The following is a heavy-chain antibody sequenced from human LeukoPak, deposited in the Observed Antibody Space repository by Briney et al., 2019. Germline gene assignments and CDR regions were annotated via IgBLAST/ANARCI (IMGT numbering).Heavy chain of an antibody. CDR3: ARGGSSGWSDY. J-gene: IGHJ4*02. V-gene: IGHV4-59*08. D-gene: IGHD6-19*01. Sequence: SETLSLTCTVSGGSISSYYWSWIRQPPGKGLEWIGYIYYSGSTNYNPSLKSRVTISVDTSTNQFSLKLSSLTAADTAVYYCARGGSSGWSDYWGQGTLVTVSS. CDR2: IYYSGST. CDR1: GGSISSYY.